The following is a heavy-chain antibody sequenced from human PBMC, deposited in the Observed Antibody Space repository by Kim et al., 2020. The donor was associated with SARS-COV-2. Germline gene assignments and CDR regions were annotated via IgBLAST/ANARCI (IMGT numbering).Heavy chain of an antibody. CDR3: ARDLSGWYVGYFDY. J-gene: IGHJ4*02. Sequence: GGSLRLSCAASGFTFSSYSMNWVRQAPGKGLEWVSYISSSSTIYYADSVKGRFTISRDNAKNSLYLQMNSLRDEDTAVYYCARDLSGWYVGYFDYWGQGTLVTVSS. CDR2: ISSSSTI. V-gene: IGHV3-48*02. D-gene: IGHD6-19*01. CDR1: GFTFSSYS.